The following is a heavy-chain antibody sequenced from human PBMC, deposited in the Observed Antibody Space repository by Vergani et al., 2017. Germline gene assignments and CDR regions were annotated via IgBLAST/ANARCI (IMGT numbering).Heavy chain of an antibody. Sequence: EVQLAESGGGVVRPGGSLRLSCAASGFTFDDYGMSWVRQAPGKGLEWVSGINWNGGSTGYADSVKGRFTISRDNAKNSLYLQMNSLRAEDTALYSCARAGYSSGWYLEGDAFDIWGQGTMVTVSS. V-gene: IGHV3-20*04. CDR1: GFTFDDYG. J-gene: IGHJ3*02. D-gene: IGHD6-19*01. CDR3: ARAGYSSGWYLEGDAFDI. CDR2: INWNGGST.